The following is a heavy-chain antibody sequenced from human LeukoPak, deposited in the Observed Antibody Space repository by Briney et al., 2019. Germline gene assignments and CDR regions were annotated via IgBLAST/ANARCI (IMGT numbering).Heavy chain of an antibody. J-gene: IGHJ4*02. CDR2: VIPIFGTA. Sequence: SVKVSCKASGGTFSSYAISWVRQAPGQGLEWMGRVIPIFGTANYAQKFQGRVTITTDESTSTAYMELSSLRSEDTAVYYCARAFRYRYDILTGYPEFFDYWGQGTLVTVSS. D-gene: IGHD3-9*01. CDR1: GGTFSSYA. CDR3: ARAFRYRYDILTGYPEFFDY. V-gene: IGHV1-69*05.